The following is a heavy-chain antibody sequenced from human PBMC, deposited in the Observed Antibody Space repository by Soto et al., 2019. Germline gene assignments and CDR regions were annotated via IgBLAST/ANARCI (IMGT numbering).Heavy chain of an antibody. CDR2: IYSGVST. J-gene: IGHJ4*02. Sequence: GGSLRLSCAASGFSVSTNYMTWVRQAPGKGLEWVSVIYSGVSTYYTDSVKGRFTISRDNSKNTLYLQMNSLRADDTAVYYCARGSGSLYYFGYWGQGTLVTVSS. V-gene: IGHV3-53*01. CDR3: ARGSGSLYYFGY. D-gene: IGHD1-26*01. CDR1: GFSVSTNY.